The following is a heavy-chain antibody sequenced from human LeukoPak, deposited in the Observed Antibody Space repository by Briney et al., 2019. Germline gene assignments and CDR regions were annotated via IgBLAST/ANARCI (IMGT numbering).Heavy chain of an antibody. CDR1: GGSISPYY. J-gene: IGHJ2*01. Sequence: PSETLSLTCAVSGGSISPYYWSWIRQPPGKGLEWIGYIYYSGNINYNPSLKSRVTISVDASKNQFSLKLSSVTAADTAVYYCAREYYDILTGYYRYFDLWGRGTLVTVPS. CDR3: AREYYDILTGYYRYFDL. V-gene: IGHV4-59*01. D-gene: IGHD3-9*01. CDR2: IYYSGNI.